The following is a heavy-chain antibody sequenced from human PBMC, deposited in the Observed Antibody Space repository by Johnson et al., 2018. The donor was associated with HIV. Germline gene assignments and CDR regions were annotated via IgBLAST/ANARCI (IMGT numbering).Heavy chain of an antibody. J-gene: IGHJ3*02. CDR3: ARDPFRDAFDI. Sequence: VQLVESGGGLVQSGESLRLSCAASGITVNTNYMSWVRQAPGEGLKWVSLINTGGSTYYADSVKGRFTISRDNSKNTLYLQMNSLRAEDTAVYYCARDPFRDAFDIRGQGTMVTVSS. CDR1: GITVNTNY. V-gene: IGHV3-66*01. CDR2: INTGGST.